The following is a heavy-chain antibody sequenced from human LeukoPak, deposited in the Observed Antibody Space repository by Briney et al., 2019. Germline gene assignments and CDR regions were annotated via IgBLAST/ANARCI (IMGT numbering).Heavy chain of an antibody. J-gene: IGHJ4*02. CDR2: IYYSGST. Sequence: LRLSCAASGFTFSSYEMNWVRQPPGKGLEWLGSIYYSGSTSYNTSLKSRVTISVDTSKNQFSLQLSSVTAADTAVYCCARLPLNYAIDYWGPGTLVTVSS. CDR1: GFTFSSYE. CDR3: ARLPLNYAIDY. V-gene: IGHV4-39*01. D-gene: IGHD4-11*01.